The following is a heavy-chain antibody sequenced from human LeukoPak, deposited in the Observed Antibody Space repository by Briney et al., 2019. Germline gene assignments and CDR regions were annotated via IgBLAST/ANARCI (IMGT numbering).Heavy chain of an antibody. CDR2: INSDGSST. CDR1: GFTFSTYW. Sequence: GGSLRLSCAASGFTFSTYWMHWVRQAPGKGLVWVSRINSDGSSTTYADSVKGRFTISRDNAKNTLYLQMNSLRAEDTAVYYCARVINSGWLGELSDWGQGTLVSVSS. D-gene: IGHD6-19*01. V-gene: IGHV3-74*01. CDR3: ARVINSGWLGELSD. J-gene: IGHJ4*02.